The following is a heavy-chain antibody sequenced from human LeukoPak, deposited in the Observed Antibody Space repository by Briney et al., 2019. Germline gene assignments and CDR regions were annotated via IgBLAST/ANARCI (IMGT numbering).Heavy chain of an antibody. CDR3: ARVNCGSTSCQLDV. V-gene: IGHV3-21*01. CDR2: ISSGSKYI. Sequence: GGSLRLSCAASGFTFSSHSMNWVRQAPGKGLEWVSSISSGSKYIYYADSVRGRFTISRDNAKNSLYLQMSSLRAEDTAVYYCARVNCGSTSCQLDVWGQGTTVTVSS. CDR1: GFTFSSHS. J-gene: IGHJ6*02. D-gene: IGHD2-2*01.